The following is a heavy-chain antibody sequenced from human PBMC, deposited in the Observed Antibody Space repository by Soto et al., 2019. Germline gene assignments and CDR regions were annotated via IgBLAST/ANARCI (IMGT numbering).Heavy chain of an antibody. Sequence: SETLSLTCTVSGGSISSSSYYWGCIRQPPGKGLEWIASIDYTGNTFYNPSLASRVTISVDTSKNQFSLKVTSVTAADTAVYYCARINKGYGTDSWGQGTLVTVSS. V-gene: IGHV4-39*01. D-gene: IGHD5-18*01. CDR2: IDYTGNT. J-gene: IGHJ4*02. CDR3: ARINKGYGTDS. CDR1: GGSISSSSYY.